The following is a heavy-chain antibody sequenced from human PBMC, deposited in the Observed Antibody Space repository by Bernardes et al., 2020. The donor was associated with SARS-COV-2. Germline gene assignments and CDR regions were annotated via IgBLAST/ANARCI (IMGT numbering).Heavy chain of an antibody. Sequence: SETLSLTCAVSGGSFSGYDWSWIRQPPGKGLEWIGAISRSGSTNNTSSVKSRITRSVDTSKNQFSLKLSSVTAADTAVYYCAKDYQKDIVVVGADYYYGMDVWGQGTTVTVSS. CDR3: AKDYQKDIVVVGADYYYGMDV. J-gene: IGHJ6*02. D-gene: IGHD2-15*01. V-gene: IGHV4-34*01. CDR1: GGSFSGYD. CDR2: ISRSGST.